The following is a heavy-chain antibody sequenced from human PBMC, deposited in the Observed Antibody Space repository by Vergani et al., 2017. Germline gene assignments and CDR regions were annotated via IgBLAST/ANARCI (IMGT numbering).Heavy chain of an antibody. D-gene: IGHD2-15*01. CDR3: ARGGLGYSGNXFDP. V-gene: IGHV3-21*01. Sequence: EVQLVESGGGLVKPGGSLRLSCAASGFTFSSYSMNWVCQAPGKGLGWVASISSSSSHIYYADSVKGRFTISRDNAKNSLYLQMNSLRAEDTAVYYCARGGLGYSGNXFDPWGQGTLVTVSS. CDR1: GFTFSSYS. J-gene: IGHJ5*02. CDR2: ISSSSSHI.